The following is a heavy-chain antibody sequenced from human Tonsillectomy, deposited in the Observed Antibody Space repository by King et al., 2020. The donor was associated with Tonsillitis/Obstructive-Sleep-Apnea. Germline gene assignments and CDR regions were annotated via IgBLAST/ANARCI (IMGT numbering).Heavy chain of an antibody. D-gene: IGHD2-2*01. Sequence: VQLQQWGAGLLKPSETLSLTCAVYGGSFSGYYWSWIRQPPGKGLEWIGEINHSGSTNYNPSLKSRVTISVDTSKNQFSPKLSSVTAADTAVYYCARENIVVVPAAMGGGFDYWGQGTLVTVSS. CDR2: INHSGST. CDR1: GGSFSGYY. V-gene: IGHV4-34*01. CDR3: ARENIVVVPAAMGGGFDY. J-gene: IGHJ4*02.